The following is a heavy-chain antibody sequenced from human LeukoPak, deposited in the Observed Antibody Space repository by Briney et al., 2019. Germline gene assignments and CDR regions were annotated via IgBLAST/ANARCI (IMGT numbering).Heavy chain of an antibody. J-gene: IGHJ6*02. CDR2: VSYDGSNK. V-gene: IGHV3-30*04. D-gene: IGHD4-17*01. CDR3: ARAGGGVTTYYYYGLDV. CDR1: GVTFNSYA. Sequence: PGGSLRLSCAASGVTFNSYAMHWVRQAPGKGLEWVAVVSYDGSNKHYADSVKGRFTISRDNSKNTLYLQVNSLRAEDTAVYYCARAGGGVTTYYYYGLDVWGQGTTVTVSS.